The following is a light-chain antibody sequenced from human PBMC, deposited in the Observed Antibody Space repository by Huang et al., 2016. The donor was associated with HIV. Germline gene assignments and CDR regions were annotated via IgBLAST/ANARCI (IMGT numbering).Light chain of an antibody. CDR2: GAS. J-gene: IGKJ1*01. V-gene: IGKV3-15*01. CDR1: QNINNN. Sequence: VMTQSLASLPVSPGDRATLFCRARQNINNNLAWYQKRPGQAPRLLIYGASTRATGVPPRFSGSGSGTNFTLTISSLQSEDFAVYYCQYYGDWPRTFGQGTKVEV. CDR3: QYYGDWPRT.